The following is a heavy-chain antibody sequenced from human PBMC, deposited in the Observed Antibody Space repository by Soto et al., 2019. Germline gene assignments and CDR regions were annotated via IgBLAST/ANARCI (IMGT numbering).Heavy chain of an antibody. CDR2: INHSGST. V-gene: IGHV4-34*01. CDR1: GGSFSGYY. J-gene: IGHJ6*02. CDR3: ARGRGRSIAARPNYYGMDV. D-gene: IGHD6-6*01. Sequence: SETLSLTCAVYGGSFSGYYWSWIRQPPGKGLEWIGEINHSGSTNYNPSLKSRVTISVDTSKNQFSLKLSSVTAADTAVYYCARGRGRSIAARPNYYGMDVWGQGTTVTVSS.